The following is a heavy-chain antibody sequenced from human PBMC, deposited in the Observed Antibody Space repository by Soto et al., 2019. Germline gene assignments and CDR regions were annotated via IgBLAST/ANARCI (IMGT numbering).Heavy chain of an antibody. CDR1: GGSFTSNNW. J-gene: IGHJ4*02. CDR2: IYRTGST. CDR3: ASRDPGTSVDY. Sequence: PSETLSLTCAVSGGSFTSNNWWTWVRQPPGQGLEWIGEIYRTGSTNYKPSLKSRVTISLDKSESRFSLKVTSLTAADTAVYYCASRDPGTSVDYWGQGTLVTVSS. D-gene: IGHD1-7*01. V-gene: IGHV4-4*02.